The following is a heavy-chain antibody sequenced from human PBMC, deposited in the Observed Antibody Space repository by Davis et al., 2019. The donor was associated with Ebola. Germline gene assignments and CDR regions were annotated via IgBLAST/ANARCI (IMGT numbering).Heavy chain of an antibody. CDR1: GFTFSSYA. CDR2: INSDGSST. V-gene: IGHV3-74*01. J-gene: IGHJ5*02. Sequence: GESLKISCSASGFTFSSYAMHWVRQAPGKGLVWVSRINSDGSSTSYADSVKGRFTISRDNAKNTLYLQMNSLRAEDTAVYYCARDSYSSGWFGGYNWFDPWGQGTLVTVSS. CDR3: ARDSYSSGWFGGYNWFDP. D-gene: IGHD6-19*01.